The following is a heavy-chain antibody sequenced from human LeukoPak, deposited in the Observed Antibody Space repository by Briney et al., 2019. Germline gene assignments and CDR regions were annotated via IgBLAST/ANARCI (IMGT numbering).Heavy chain of an antibody. CDR2: IYTSGST. J-gene: IGHJ1*01. CDR1: GGSISSGSYY. D-gene: IGHD6-6*01. CDR3: ASSGADIWQLAGVGYFQH. Sequence: PSQTLSLTCTVSGGSISSGSYYWSWIRQPAGKGLEWIGRIYTSGSTNYNPSLKSRVTISVDTSKNQFSLKLSSVTAADTAVYYCASSGADIWQLAGVGYFQHWGQGTLVTVSS. V-gene: IGHV4-61*02.